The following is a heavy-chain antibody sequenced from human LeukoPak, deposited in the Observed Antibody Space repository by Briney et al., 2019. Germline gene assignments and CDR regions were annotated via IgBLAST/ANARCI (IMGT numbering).Heavy chain of an antibody. D-gene: IGHD6-19*01. Sequence: GASVKVSCQASGYTFTSYYMHWVRQAPGQGLEWMGWISAYNGNTNYAQKLQGRVTRTTDTSTSTAYMELRGLEYDEMAGYGRARDHGSGWSGADYWGQGTLVTVCS. J-gene: IGHJ4*02. CDR1: GYTFTSYY. CDR3: ARDHGSGWSGADY. CDR2: ISAYNGNT. V-gene: IGHV1-18*03.